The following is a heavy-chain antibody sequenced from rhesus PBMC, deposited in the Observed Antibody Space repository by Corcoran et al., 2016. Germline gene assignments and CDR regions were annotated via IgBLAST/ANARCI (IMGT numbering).Heavy chain of an antibody. CDR2: IVGDGGST. J-gene: IGHJ4*01. D-gene: IGHD3-28*01. Sequence: QVQLQESGPGLVKPSETLPLTCAASGASTSNNYWNGIRQDPGKGLAWIRRIVGDGGSTDTTPSRKSRVTISIDTSKTQFSLKLSSVTAADTAVYYCARGYFSTGFDYWGQGVLVTVSS. V-gene: IGHV4S2*01. CDR1: GASTSNNY. CDR3: ARGYFSTGFDY.